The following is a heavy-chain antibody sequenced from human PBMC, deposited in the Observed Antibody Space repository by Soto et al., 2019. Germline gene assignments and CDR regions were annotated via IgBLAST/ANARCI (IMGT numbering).Heavy chain of an antibody. CDR3: AKGTEAVAGNYFDL. CDR2: ISGSGSST. D-gene: IGHD6-19*01. CDR1: GFTFSSYA. V-gene: IGHV3-23*01. J-gene: IGHJ2*01. Sequence: EVQLLESGGDLVQPGGSLRLSCVASGFTFSSYAMNWVRQAPGKGLEWVSTISGSGSSTSYADSVKGRFSISRDNPKTTLFLQMNSLRAEDTVVYYCAKGTEAVAGNYFDLWGRGTLVTVSS.